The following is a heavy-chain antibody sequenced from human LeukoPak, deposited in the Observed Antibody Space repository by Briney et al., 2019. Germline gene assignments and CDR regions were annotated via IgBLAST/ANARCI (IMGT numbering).Heavy chain of an antibody. V-gene: IGHV4-34*01. CDR3: ARHVGFITMVRGVINNNWFDP. CDR2: INHSGST. D-gene: IGHD3-10*01. Sequence: SETLSLTCAVYGGSFSGYYWSWIRQPPGKGLEWIGEINHSGSTNYNPSLKSRVTISVDTSKNQFSLKLSSVTAADTAVYYCARHVGFITMVRGVINNNWFDPWGQGTLVTVSS. J-gene: IGHJ5*02. CDR1: GGSFSGYY.